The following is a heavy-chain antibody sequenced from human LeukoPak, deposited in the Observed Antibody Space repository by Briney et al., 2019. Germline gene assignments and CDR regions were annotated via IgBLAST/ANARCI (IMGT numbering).Heavy chain of an antibody. Sequence: PSETLSLTCTVSGDSLSNYYWSWIRQPPGKGLEWIGYVYYSGSTNFNPSLKSRVTISVETSKNQFSLKLKSVTAADTAVYYCARGGYYGSGNDFRFDPWGQGTLVTVSS. CDR3: ARGGYYGSGNDFRFDP. CDR1: GDSLSNYY. V-gene: IGHV4-59*01. CDR2: VYYSGST. J-gene: IGHJ5*02. D-gene: IGHD3-10*01.